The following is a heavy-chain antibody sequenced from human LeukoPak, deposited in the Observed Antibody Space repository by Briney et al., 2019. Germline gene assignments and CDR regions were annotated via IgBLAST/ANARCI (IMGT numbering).Heavy chain of an antibody. D-gene: IGHD1-26*01. CDR1: GYTFTTCW. J-gene: IGHJ4*02. CDR2: IYPSDSDT. CDR3: ARLYGTKIDY. Sequence: GESLKISCKCSGYTFTTCWIGWVRQMPGKGLEWMGIIYPSDSDTTYSPSFQGQVTISADKSINTAYLHWSSLKASDTAMYYCARLYGTKIDYWGQGTLVTVSS. V-gene: IGHV5-51*01.